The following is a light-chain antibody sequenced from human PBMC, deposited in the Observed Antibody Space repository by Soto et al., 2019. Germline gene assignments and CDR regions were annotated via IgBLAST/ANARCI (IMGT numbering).Light chain of an antibody. CDR2: GAS. V-gene: IGKV3-20*01. CDR3: QQYSSSRT. Sequence: IVFTQSPGTPSLSPGERATLSRRASQSVSSNYLAWHQQKPGQAPRLLIFGASSRATGIPDRFSGSGSGTDFTLTISRLEPEDFAVYYCQQYSSSRTFGQGTKVDIK. J-gene: IGKJ1*01. CDR1: QSVSSNY.